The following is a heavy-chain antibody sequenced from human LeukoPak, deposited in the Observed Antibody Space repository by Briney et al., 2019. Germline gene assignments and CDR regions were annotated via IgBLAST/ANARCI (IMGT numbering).Heavy chain of an antibody. V-gene: IGHV3-74*01. CDR1: GFTFRSYW. CDR2: INSDGSST. J-gene: IGHJ4*02. CDR3: AVLSSGYPVDY. D-gene: IGHD3-22*01. Sequence: GGSLRLSCAASGFTFRSYWMHWVRQAPGKGLVWVSSINSDGSSTNYVDSVKGRFTISRDNAKNTLHLQMNSLRVEDTAVYYCAVLSSGYPVDYWGQGTLVTVSS.